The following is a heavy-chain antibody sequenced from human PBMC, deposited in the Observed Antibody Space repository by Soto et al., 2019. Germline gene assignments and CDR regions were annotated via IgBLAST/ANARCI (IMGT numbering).Heavy chain of an antibody. Sequence: VGSLRLSGAASGFAFSSHPMSWVRQAPEKGLEWVAGISDGGDLTYNADSVRGRFTISRDNSRNTLYLQMNSLRAEDTAVYYCARRVIGSSRAFDIWGQGTMVTVSS. D-gene: IGHD3-10*01. CDR1: GFAFSSHP. CDR2: ISDGGDLT. J-gene: IGHJ3*02. CDR3: ARRVIGSSRAFDI. V-gene: IGHV3-23*01.